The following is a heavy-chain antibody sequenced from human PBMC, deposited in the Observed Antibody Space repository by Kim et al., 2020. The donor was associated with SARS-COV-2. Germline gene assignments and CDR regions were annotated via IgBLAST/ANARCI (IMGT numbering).Heavy chain of an antibody. J-gene: IGHJ2*01. Sequence: SETLSLTCAVYGGSFSGYYWSWIRQPPGKGLEWIGEINHSGSTNYNPSLKSRVTISVDTSKNQFSLKLISVTAADTAVYYCSRGAATVTTVGRYFDLWGRGTLVTVSS. CDR1: GGSFSGYY. CDR2: INHSGST. CDR3: SRGAATVTTVGRYFDL. D-gene: IGHD4-17*01. V-gene: IGHV4-34*01.